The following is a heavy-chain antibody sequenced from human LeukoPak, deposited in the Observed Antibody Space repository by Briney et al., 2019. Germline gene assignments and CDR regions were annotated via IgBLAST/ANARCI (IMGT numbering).Heavy chain of an antibody. CDR1: GFTFNNYT. CDR3: ARRSGSSWSSFDY. D-gene: IGHD6-13*01. Sequence: GGSLRLSCAASGFTFNNYTMNWVRQAPGKGLEWVSGISGFGGSTYYAPSVKGRLTISRDNFGNMLYLHLDSLRVEDTAIYYCARRSGSSWSSFDYWGQGALVTVSS. J-gene: IGHJ4*02. CDR2: ISGFGGST. V-gene: IGHV3-23*01.